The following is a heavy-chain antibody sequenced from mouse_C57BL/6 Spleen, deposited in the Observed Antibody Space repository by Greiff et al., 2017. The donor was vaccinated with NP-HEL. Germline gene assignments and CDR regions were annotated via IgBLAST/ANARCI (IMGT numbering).Heavy chain of an antibody. D-gene: IGHD1-1*01. V-gene: IGHV10-1*01. Sequence: EVKLVESGGGLVQPKGSLKLSCAASGFSFNTYAMNWVRQAPGKGLEWVARIRSKSNNYATYYADSVKDRFTISRDDSESMLYLQMNNLKTEDTAMYYCVRGDYYGSSPFAYWGQGTLVTVSA. CDR3: VRGDYYGSSPFAY. CDR1: GFSFNTYA. J-gene: IGHJ3*01. CDR2: IRSKSNNYAT.